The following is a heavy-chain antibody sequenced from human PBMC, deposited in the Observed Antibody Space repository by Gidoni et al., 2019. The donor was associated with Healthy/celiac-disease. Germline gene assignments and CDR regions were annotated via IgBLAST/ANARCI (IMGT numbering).Heavy chain of an antibody. D-gene: IGHD3-16*01. Sequence: QVQLVESGGGLVKPGGSLRLSCAASGFTFSYSYLTWIRQAPGKGLEGVSYISSRGSNIYYADSVKGRFTISRDNAKNSLYLQMNSLRAEDTDVYYCARDKNDYIWGSYRSYNWFDPWGQGTLVTVSS. J-gene: IGHJ5*02. CDR1: GFTFSYSY. CDR3: ARDKNDYIWGSYRSYNWFDP. V-gene: IGHV3-11*01. CDR2: ISSRGSNI.